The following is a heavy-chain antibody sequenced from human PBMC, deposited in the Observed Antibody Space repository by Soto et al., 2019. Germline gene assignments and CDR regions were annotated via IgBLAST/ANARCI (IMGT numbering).Heavy chain of an antibody. CDR3: ARGRIVVVPAATSNYYYYYGMDV. J-gene: IGHJ6*02. CDR1: GGSISSGGYY. V-gene: IGHV4-31*03. Sequence: PSETLSLTCTVSGGSISSGGYYWSWIRQHPGKGLEWIGYIYYSGSTYYNPSLKSRVTISVDTSKNQFSLKLSSVTAADTAVYYCARGRIVVVPAATSNYYYYYGMDVWGQGTTVTVSS. D-gene: IGHD2-2*01. CDR2: IYYSGST.